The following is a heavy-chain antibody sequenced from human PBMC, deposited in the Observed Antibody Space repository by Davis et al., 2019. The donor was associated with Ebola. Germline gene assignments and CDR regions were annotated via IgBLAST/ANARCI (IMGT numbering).Heavy chain of an antibody. Sequence: GESLKISCAASGFTFSSYGMHWVRQAPGKGPEWVAVISYDGSNKYYADSVKGRFSISRDNSKNTLYLQMNSLRAEDTAVYYCAKEDGFARGDYYNGMDVWGQGTTVTVSS. D-gene: IGHD5-24*01. V-gene: IGHV3-30*18. J-gene: IGHJ6*02. CDR2: ISYDGSNK. CDR1: GFTFSSYG. CDR3: AKEDGFARGDYYNGMDV.